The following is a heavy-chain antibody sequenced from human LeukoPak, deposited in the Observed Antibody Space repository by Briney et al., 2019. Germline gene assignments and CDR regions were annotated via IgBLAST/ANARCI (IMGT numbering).Heavy chain of an antibody. V-gene: IGHV4-59*08. D-gene: IGHD5-12*01. CDR3: ARQTLYSGYDMSYYSYGMDV. Sequence: SETLSLTCTVSGGSISSYYWSWIRQPPGKGREGMGYIYYSGSTNYNPSLKSRVTISVYTSKNQFSLKLSSVTAADTAVYYCARQTLYSGYDMSYYSYGMDVWGQGTTVTVSS. CDR1: GGSISSYY. J-gene: IGHJ6*02. CDR2: IYYSGST.